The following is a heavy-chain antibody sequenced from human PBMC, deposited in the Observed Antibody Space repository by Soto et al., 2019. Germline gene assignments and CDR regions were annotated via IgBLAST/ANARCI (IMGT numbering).Heavy chain of an antibody. CDR2: ISYDGSNK. D-gene: IGHD3-3*01. CDR3: ARAPQSRFLEWLLSNYFDY. Sequence: PGGSLRLSCAASGFTFSSYAMHWVRQAPGKGLEWVAVISYDGSNKYYADSVKGRFTISRDNSKNTLYLQMNSLRAEDTAVYYCARAPQSRFLEWLLSNYFDYWGQGTLVTVSS. V-gene: IGHV3-30-3*01. CDR1: GFTFSSYA. J-gene: IGHJ4*02.